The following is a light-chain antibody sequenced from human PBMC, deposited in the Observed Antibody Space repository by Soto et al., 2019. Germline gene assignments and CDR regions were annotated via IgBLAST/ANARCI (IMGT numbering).Light chain of an antibody. CDR2: AAS. J-gene: IGKJ1*01. V-gene: IGKV3-15*01. CDR1: QSLSFN. Sequence: EIVMTQSPATLSVSPGERATLSCRASQSLSFNLAWYQQKPGQAPRLLIYAASTRATGIPARFSGSGFGTEFTLTISSLQSEDFAVYYCQQYYRWPQTFGQGTKVEIK. CDR3: QQYYRWPQT.